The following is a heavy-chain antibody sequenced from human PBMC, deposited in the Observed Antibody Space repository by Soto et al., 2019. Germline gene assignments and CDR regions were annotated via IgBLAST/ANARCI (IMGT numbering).Heavy chain of an antibody. CDR2: ISGSGGST. D-gene: IGHD6-19*01. CDR1: GFNFSSYA. J-gene: IGHJ4*02. Sequence: PGWSLRLSSAAFGFNFSSYASSWVPQATGEWLEWVSAISGSGGSTHSADSVKGRFTISRDNSKNTLYLQMNSLRAEDTAVYYCAKVSVYTSGRRTGYYFDYWGQGARVTVSS. CDR3: AKVSVYTSGRRTGYYFDY. V-gene: IGHV3-23*01.